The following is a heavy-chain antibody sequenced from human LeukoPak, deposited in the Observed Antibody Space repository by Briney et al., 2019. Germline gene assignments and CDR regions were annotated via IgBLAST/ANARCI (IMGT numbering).Heavy chain of an antibody. CDR1: GFTVSSDY. D-gene: IGHD2-15*01. Sequence: HSGGSLRLSCAASGFTVSSDYLAWDRQAPGKGLEWISVIYGGGSTYHADSVKGRFTISRDSSKDVLYLHMHYLAVEDTAVYYCARLLPASRHYFDYWGQGTLVSVSS. J-gene: IGHJ4*02. V-gene: IGHV3-53*01. CDR2: IYGGGST. CDR3: ARLLPASRHYFDY.